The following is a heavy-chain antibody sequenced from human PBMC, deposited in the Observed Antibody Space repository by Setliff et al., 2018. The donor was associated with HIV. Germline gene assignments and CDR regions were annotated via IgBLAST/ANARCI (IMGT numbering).Heavy chain of an antibody. J-gene: IGHJ6*03. V-gene: IGHV4-39*07. CDR2: IYFSGNT. CDR3: ARDRQNYFHYMDV. CDR1: GGSIASSIYY. Sequence: SETLSLTCTVSGGSIASSIYYWGWIRQPPGKGLEWIGNIYFSGNTNYNPPLKSRVTMSVDTSKNEFSLKVRSVTAADTAVYFCARDRQNYFHYMDVWGKGTTVTVS.